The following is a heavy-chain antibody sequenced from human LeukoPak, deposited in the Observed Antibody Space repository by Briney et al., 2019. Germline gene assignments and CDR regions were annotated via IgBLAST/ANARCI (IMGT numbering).Heavy chain of an antibody. CDR3: ARSPGSLRWFDP. J-gene: IGHJ5*02. CDR1: GGSFSGYY. D-gene: IGHD3-10*01. V-gene: IGHV4-34*01. CDR2: INHSGST. Sequence: SETLSLTCAVYGGSFSGYYWSWIRRPPGKGLEWIGEINHSGSTNYNPSLKSRVTISVDTSKNQFSLKLSSVTAADTAVYYCARSPGSLRWFDPWGQGTLVTVSS.